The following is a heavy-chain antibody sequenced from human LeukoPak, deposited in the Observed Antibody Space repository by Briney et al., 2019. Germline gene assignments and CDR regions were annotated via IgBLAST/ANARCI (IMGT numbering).Heavy chain of an antibody. CDR2: IKQDGGEE. V-gene: IGHV3-7*01. CDR1: GFTFSYYW. Sequence: GGSLRLSCAASGFTFSYYWMSWVRQAPGKGLEWVANIKQDGGEEYYVDSVKGRFTISRDNAKNSLYLQMNSLRAEDTAVYYCARVIVFMSTGPHLDYWGQGTLAIVSS. J-gene: IGHJ4*02. CDR3: ARVIVFMSTGPHLDY. D-gene: IGHD3-16*01.